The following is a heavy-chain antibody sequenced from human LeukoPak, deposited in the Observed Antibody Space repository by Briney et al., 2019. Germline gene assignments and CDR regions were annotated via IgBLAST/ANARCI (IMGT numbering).Heavy chain of an antibody. V-gene: IGHV3-74*01. Sequence: GGSLRFSCAASGFTFSDFWTYWVRQAPGKGLVWISNINEHGTTAYADSVKGRFTISRDNAKNILCLQMNSLRAEDTAVYYCARVRGGNWGQGTLVTVSS. CDR3: ARVRGGN. CDR1: GFTFSDFW. J-gene: IGHJ4*02. CDR2: INEHGTT. D-gene: IGHD3-16*01.